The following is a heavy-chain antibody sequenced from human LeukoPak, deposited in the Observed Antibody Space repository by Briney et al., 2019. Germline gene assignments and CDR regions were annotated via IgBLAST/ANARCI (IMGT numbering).Heavy chain of an antibody. D-gene: IGHD1-7*01. CDR2: VSSDGNID. J-gene: IGHJ5*02. CDR3: AREGMGTTFSAWFDP. V-gene: IGHV3-30*03. Sequence: GGSLRLSCAASGFTFSNFAMYWVRQAPGKGLEWVAVVSSDGNIDYYADSLRGRFTVSRDNSKNTMFLQFNTLRPEDTAVYYCAREGMGTTFSAWFDPWGQGTLATVSS. CDR1: GFTFSNFA.